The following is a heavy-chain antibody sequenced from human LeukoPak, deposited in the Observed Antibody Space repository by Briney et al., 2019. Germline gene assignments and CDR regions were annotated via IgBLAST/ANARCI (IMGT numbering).Heavy chain of an antibody. J-gene: IGHJ4*02. CDR1: GSPFSRYY. CDR3: ARDRWGVDPVAGPGDY. CDR2: INPTGVST. D-gene: IGHD6-19*01. V-gene: IGHV1-46*01. Sequence: ASVKVSCKSSGSPFSRYYMHWVRQAPGQGLEWMGIINPTGVSTIHAQKFQGRVTMTRDTSTNTVYMELSSLRSEDTAVYYCARDRWGVDPVAGPGDYWGQGTRVTVSS.